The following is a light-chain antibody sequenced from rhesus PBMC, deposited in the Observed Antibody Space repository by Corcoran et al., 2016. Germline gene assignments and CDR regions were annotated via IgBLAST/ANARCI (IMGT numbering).Light chain of an antibody. CDR1: QGIRSY. Sequence: DIQMTQSPSSLSASVGDRVTITCRASQGIRSYFAWYQQKPGKGPKLLIYYASSLGSGVPSRFIGGGSGTDLTLTISSLQPEDFATYDCQQHNRYPLTFGGGTKVEIK. V-gene: IGKV1-25*01. CDR2: YAS. CDR3: QQHNRYPLT. J-gene: IGKJ4*01.